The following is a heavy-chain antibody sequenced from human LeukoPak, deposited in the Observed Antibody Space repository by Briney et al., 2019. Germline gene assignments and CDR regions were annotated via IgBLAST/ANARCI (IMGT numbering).Heavy chain of an antibody. CDR2: VNLQGST. V-gene: IGHV4-4*02. Sequence: SETLSLTCGVSGGSITHTNYWTWVRQPPGKGLEWIGEVNLQGSTNYNPSLMGRVAISVDKAENHVSLQLTSVTAADTAVHYSAREGGPYRPLDYSGQGTLVTVSS. J-gene: IGHJ4*02. CDR3: AREGGPYRPLDY. CDR1: GGSITHTNY.